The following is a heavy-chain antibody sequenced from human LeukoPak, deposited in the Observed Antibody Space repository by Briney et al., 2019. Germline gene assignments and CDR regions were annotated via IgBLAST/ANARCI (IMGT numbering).Heavy chain of an antibody. D-gene: IGHD5-12*01. CDR3: ARQPQPEMAAITAFDI. Sequence: GESLQISCKGSGYSFTSYWIGWVRQMPGKGLEWMGIIYPGGSDTRYSPSFQGQVTISADKSISTAYLQWSSLKASDTAMYYCARQPQPEMAAITAFDIWGQGTMVTVSS. CDR2: IYPGGSDT. J-gene: IGHJ3*02. V-gene: IGHV5-51*01. CDR1: GYSFTSYW.